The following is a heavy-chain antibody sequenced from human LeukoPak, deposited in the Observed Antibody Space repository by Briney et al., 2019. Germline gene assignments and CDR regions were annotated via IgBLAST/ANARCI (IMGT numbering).Heavy chain of an antibody. J-gene: IGHJ5*02. CDR2: IIPSFGTA. CDR1: RGTFSSSA. Sequence: SLKVSCKAPRGTFSSSAISSVRQAPGQGLEWMGGIIPSFGTANYAQKFQGRVTITADESTNTAYMELSSLRSEDTAVYYCARNGEKEATASSNWFYHWCHGSMVTVVS. CDR3: ARNGEKEATASSNWFYH. V-gene: IGHV1-69*01. D-gene: IGHD2-8*01.